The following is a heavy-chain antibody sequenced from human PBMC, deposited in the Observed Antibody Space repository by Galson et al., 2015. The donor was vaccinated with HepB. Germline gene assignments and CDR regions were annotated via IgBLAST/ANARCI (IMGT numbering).Heavy chain of an antibody. CDR1: GYTFTSYG. J-gene: IGHJ4*02. V-gene: IGHV1-18*01. CDR3: ARGHYYDSSGYCDY. CDR2: ISAYNGNT. Sequence: SVKVSCKASGYTFTSYGISWVRQAPGQGLEWMGWISAYNGNTNYAQKLQGRVTMTTDTFTSTAYMELRSLRSDDTAVYYCARGHYYDSSGYCDYWGQGTLVTVSS. D-gene: IGHD3-22*01.